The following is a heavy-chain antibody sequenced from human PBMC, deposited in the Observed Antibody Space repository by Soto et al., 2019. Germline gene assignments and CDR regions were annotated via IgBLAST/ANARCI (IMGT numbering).Heavy chain of an antibody. CDR1: GFILSECA. CDR2: ISSSSSVI. V-gene: IGHV3-48*01. D-gene: IGHD7-27*01. CDR3: AIDLSWGSNWYYYMDV. J-gene: IGHJ6*03. Sequence: EVQLVESGGGLVQPGGSLRLSCATSGFILSECAMNWVRQAPGKGLEWVSYISSSSSVIDYADSVKGRLTVSRDNARNSLYLQMNSLRAEDTAVYYCAIDLSWGSNWYYYMDVWGKGTTVTVSS.